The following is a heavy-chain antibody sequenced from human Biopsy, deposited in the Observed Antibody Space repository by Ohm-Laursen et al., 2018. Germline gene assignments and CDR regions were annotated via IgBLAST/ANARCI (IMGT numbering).Heavy chain of an antibody. V-gene: IGHV4-59*01. Sequence: SETLSLTCTVSRGSISSYYWSWIRQPPGKGLEWIGYMSNSGSTNYNPSLKTRVTISVDTSKNQFSLRLNSVTAADTAVYYCARATNSTGWPYYYFYGMDVWGQGTTVTVSS. CDR2: MSNSGST. CDR1: RGSISSYY. J-gene: IGHJ6*02. CDR3: ARATNSTGWPYYYFYGMDV. D-gene: IGHD2/OR15-2a*01.